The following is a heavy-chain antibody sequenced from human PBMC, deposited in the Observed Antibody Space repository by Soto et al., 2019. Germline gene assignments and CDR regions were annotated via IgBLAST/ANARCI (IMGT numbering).Heavy chain of an antibody. V-gene: IGHV4-39*02. J-gene: IGHJ4*02. CDR3: ARDPGGLLWFGENAFDY. CDR2: INYSGST. D-gene: IGHD3-10*01. Sequence: SETLSLTCTVSGDSISSSSYYWGWIRQPPGKGLEWIGNINYSGSTYYNPSLQSRVTTSVDTSKNQFSLKLSSVIAEDTAVYYCARDPGGLLWFGENAFDYWGQGTLVTVSS. CDR1: GDSISSSSYY.